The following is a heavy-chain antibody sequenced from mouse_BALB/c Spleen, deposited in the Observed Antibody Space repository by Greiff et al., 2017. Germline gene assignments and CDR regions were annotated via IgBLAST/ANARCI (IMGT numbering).Heavy chain of an antibody. CDR2: ISSGGSYT. CDR3: ARVGNYAMDY. V-gene: IGHV5-9-3*01. J-gene: IGHJ4*01. CDR1: GFTFSSYA. D-gene: IGHD2-14*01. Sequence: EVQVVESGGGLVKPGGSLKLSCAASGFTFSSYAMSWVRQTPEKRLEWVATISSGGSYTYYPDSVKGRFTISRDNAKNTLYLQMSSLRSEDTAMYYCARVGNYAMDYWGQGTSVTVSS.